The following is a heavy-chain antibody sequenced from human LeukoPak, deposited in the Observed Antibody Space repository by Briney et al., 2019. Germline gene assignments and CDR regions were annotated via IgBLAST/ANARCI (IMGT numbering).Heavy chain of an antibody. Sequence: ASVKVSCKASGYTFTGYYMHWVRQDPGQGLEWMGWINPNSGGTNYAQKFQGWVTMTRDTSISTAYMELSRLRSDDTAVYYCARSVYDSSGYYFGYWGQGTLVTVSS. J-gene: IGHJ4*02. D-gene: IGHD3-22*01. V-gene: IGHV1-2*04. CDR1: GYTFTGYY. CDR2: INPNSGGT. CDR3: ARSVYDSSGYYFGY.